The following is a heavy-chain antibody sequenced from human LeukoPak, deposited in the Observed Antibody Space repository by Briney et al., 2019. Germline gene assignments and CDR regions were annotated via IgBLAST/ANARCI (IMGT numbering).Heavy chain of an antibody. CDR1: GGSISSSSYY. J-gene: IGHJ4*02. Sequence: PSETLSLTCTVSGGSISSSSYYWGWIRQPPGKGLEWIGSIYYSGSTYYNPSLKSRVTISVDTSKNQFSLKLSSVTAADTAVYYCARRSEVGATITFDYWGQGTLVTVSS. CDR2: IYYSGST. D-gene: IGHD1-26*01. V-gene: IGHV4-39*07. CDR3: ARRSEVGATITFDY.